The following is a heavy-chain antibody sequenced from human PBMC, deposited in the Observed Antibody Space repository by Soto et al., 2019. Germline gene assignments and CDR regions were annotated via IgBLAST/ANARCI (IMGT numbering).Heavy chain of an antibody. D-gene: IGHD6-6*01. V-gene: IGHV3-30-3*01. CDR2: ISYDGSNK. CDR1: GFTFSSYA. Sequence: GGSLRLSCAASGFTFSSYAMHWVRQAPGKGLEWVAVISYDGSNKYYADSVKGRFTISRDNSKNTLYLQMNSLRVEDTAVYYCARDSVRYSSSSVVVHWGQGTLVTVSS. CDR3: ARDSVRYSSSSVVVH. J-gene: IGHJ4*02.